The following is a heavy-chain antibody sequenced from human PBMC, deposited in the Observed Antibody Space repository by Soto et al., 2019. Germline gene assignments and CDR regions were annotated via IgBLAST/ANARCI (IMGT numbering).Heavy chain of an antibody. CDR1: GGPTGPSAYY. J-gene: IGHJ5*02. Sequence: PSETLSLTCAVSGGPTGPSAYYWGWIRQAPGKGLEWIGSINHSGNTYLSPPLKDRVTMSVDTSKNSFSLKLRSATAADTGLYYCSRRAPEGFDPWGQGTLVTVSS. CDR2: INHSGNT. CDR3: SRRAPEGFDP. V-gene: IGHV4-39*01.